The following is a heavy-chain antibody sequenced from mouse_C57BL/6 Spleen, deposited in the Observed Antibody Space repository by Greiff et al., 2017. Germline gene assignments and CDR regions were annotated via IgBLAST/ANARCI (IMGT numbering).Heavy chain of an antibody. J-gene: IGHJ2*01. Sequence: QVQLQQPGAELVMPGASVKLSCKASGYTFTSYWMHWVKQRPGQGLEWIGEIDPSDIYTNYNQKFKGKSTLTVDKSSSTAYMQLSSLTSEDSAVYYCARRTAQANYFDYWGQGTTLTVSS. CDR1: GYTFTSYW. CDR2: IDPSDIYT. CDR3: ARRTAQANYFDY. V-gene: IGHV1-69*01. D-gene: IGHD3-2*02.